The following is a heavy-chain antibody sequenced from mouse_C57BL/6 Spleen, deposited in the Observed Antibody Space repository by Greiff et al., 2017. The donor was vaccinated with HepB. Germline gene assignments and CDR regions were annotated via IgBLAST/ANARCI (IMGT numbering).Heavy chain of an antibody. CDR1: GYTFTEYT. Sequence: QVQLKQSGAELVKPGASVKLSCKASGYTFTEYTIHWVKQRSGQGLEWIGWFYPGSGSIKYNEKFKDKATLTADKSSSTVYMELSRLTSEDSAVYFCARHEERGGLANWAAWFAYWGQGTLVTVSA. J-gene: IGHJ3*01. V-gene: IGHV1-62-2*01. D-gene: IGHD4-1*01. CDR2: FYPGSGSI. CDR3: ARHEERGGLANWAAWFAY.